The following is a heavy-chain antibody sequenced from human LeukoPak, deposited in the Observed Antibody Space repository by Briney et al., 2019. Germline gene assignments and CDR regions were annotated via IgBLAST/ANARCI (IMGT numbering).Heavy chain of an antibody. Sequence: GASVKVSCKASGYTFTYYYMHWVRQAPGQGLEWMGIINPSTESTSCAQKFQGRVTITADESTSTAYMELSSLRSEDTAVYYCASGGNYAFDIWGQGTMVTVSS. V-gene: IGHV1-46*01. CDR3: ASGGNYAFDI. CDR2: INPSTEST. CDR1: GYTFTYYY. D-gene: IGHD4-23*01. J-gene: IGHJ3*02.